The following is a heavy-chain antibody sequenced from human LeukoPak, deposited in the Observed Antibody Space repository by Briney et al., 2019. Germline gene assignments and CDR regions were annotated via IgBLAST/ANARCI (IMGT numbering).Heavy chain of an antibody. V-gene: IGHV1-18*01. Sequence: ASEKVFCKASGYTFSSYGIAWVRQAPGQGLEWMGWNSGYNGNTNYAQKLQGRVSMTTDTSTTTAYMELRSLTSGDTALYYCARSSLGTITAGPFDYWGQGTLVTVSS. CDR2: NSGYNGNT. J-gene: IGHJ4*02. CDR3: ARSSLGTITAGPFDY. D-gene: IGHD5-12*01. CDR1: GYTFSSYG.